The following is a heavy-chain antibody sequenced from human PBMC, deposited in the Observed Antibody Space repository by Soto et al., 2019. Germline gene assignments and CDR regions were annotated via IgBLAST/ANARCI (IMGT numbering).Heavy chain of an antibody. D-gene: IGHD2-21*02. CDR1: GFTLSSYS. Sequence: EVQLVESGGGLAKPGGSLRLSCAASGFTLSSYSMNRVRQAPGKGLEWVSSISSSSSYIYYADSVKGRFTISRDNAKNSLYLQMNSLRAEDTAVYYCARDSRVEMTAIGDYWGQGTLVTVSS. V-gene: IGHV3-21*01. CDR3: ARDSRVEMTAIGDY. CDR2: ISSSSSYI. J-gene: IGHJ4*02.